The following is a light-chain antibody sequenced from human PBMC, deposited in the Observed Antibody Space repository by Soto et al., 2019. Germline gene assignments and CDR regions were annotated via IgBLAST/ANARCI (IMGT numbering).Light chain of an antibody. Sequence: DIQMTQSPPTLSASVGYRFTITCRASQSISGWLAWYQQKPGKAPKLLIYDASNLEGGVPSRFSGTGSGTEFTLTISSLQPEDFATYYCLQHNSYPWTFGQGTKVDIK. CDR2: DAS. CDR1: QSISGW. J-gene: IGKJ1*01. CDR3: LQHNSYPWT. V-gene: IGKV1-5*01.